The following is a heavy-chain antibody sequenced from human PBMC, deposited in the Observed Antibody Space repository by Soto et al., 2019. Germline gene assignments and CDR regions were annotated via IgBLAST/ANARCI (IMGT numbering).Heavy chain of an antibody. CDR2: INGGNDNT. V-gene: IGHV1-3*01. D-gene: IGHD3-22*01. Sequence: GASVKVSCKASGYTFSTYAIHWMRQAPGQRLEWMGWINGGNDNTNYAQKLQGRVTMTTDTSTSTAYMELRSLRSDDTAVYYCARDPPRDTMIVVATDAFDIWGQGTMVTVSS. CDR1: GYTFSTYA. J-gene: IGHJ3*02. CDR3: ARDPPRDTMIVVATDAFDI.